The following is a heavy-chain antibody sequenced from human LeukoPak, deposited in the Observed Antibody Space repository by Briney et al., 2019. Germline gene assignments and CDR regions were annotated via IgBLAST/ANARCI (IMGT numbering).Heavy chain of an antibody. V-gene: IGHV1-69*13. CDR3: ARVGGIAAAGTDY. J-gene: IGHJ4*02. CDR2: IIPIFGTA. D-gene: IGHD6-13*01. Sequence: ASVKVSCKASGYTFTIYYMHWVRQAPGQGLEWMGGIIPIFGTANYAQKFQGRVTITADESTSTAYMELSSLRSEDTAVYYCARVGGIAAAGTDYWGQGTLVTVSS. CDR1: GYTFTIYY.